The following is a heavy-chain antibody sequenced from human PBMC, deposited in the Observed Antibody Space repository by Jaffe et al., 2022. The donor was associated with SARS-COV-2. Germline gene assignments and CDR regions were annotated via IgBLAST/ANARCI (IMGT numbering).Heavy chain of an antibody. CDR1: GFIFSSYE. CDR3: ARGWLGDY. Sequence: EVQLVESGGGLVQPGGSLRLSCAASGFIFSSYEMKWVRQAPGKGLEWLSYVSSTGSTVNYADSVKGRFTFSRDNAKASLYVQMNSLRAEDTAIYYCARGWLGDYWGQGTLVTVSS. D-gene: IGHD5-12*01. J-gene: IGHJ4*02. V-gene: IGHV3-48*03. CDR2: VSSTGSTV.